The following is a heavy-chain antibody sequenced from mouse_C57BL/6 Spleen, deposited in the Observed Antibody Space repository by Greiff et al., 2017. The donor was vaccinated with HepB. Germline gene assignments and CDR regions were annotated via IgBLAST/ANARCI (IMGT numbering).Heavy chain of an antibody. CDR3: ARHGYYYAMDY. CDR2: ISGGGVNT. CDR1: GFTFSSYT. J-gene: IGHJ4*01. Sequence: EVKLVESGGGLVKPGGSLKLSCAASGFTFSSYTMSWVRQTPEKRLEWVATISGGGVNTYYPDSVKGRFTISRDNAKNTLYPQMSSLRSEDTALYYCARHGYYYAMDYWGQGTSVTVSS. V-gene: IGHV5-9*01.